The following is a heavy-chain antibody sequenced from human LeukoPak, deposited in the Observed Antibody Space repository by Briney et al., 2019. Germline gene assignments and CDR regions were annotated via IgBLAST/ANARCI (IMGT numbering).Heavy chain of an antibody. CDR1: GGSINSNSHH. CDR3: ARRGDILTDYAFDY. V-gene: IGHV4-39*01. CDR2: IYYSGTT. J-gene: IGHJ4*02. D-gene: IGHD3-9*01. Sequence: SETLSLTCSVSGGSINSNSHHWDWIRQAPGKGLEWIGNIYYSGTTSYNPSLKSRVIISVDTSKNQFSLRLNSVTAADTAVYYCARRGDILTDYAFDYWGQGTLVSVSS.